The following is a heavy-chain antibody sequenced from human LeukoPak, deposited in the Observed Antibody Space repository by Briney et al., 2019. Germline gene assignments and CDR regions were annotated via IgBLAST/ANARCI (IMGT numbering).Heavy chain of an antibody. CDR2: INAGNGNT. Sequence: ASVKVSCKASGYTFTSYAMHWVRQAPGQRLEWMGWINAGNGNTKYSQKFQGRVTITRDTSASTAYMELSSLRSEDTAVYYCARGSMGSYYFDYWGQGTLVTVSS. CDR1: GYTFTSYA. CDR3: ARGSMGSYYFDY. V-gene: IGHV1-3*01. J-gene: IGHJ4*02. D-gene: IGHD2/OR15-2a*01.